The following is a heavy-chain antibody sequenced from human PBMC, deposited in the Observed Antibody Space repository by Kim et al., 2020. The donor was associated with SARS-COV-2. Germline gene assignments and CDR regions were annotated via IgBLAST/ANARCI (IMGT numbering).Heavy chain of an antibody. CDR3: ARDVYYYDSSGLYWYFDL. J-gene: IGHJ2*01. Sequence: KGRSTISRDNSKNTLYLKMGSLRAEDMAVYYCARDVYYYDSSGLYWYFDLWGRGTLVTVSS. V-gene: IGHV3-64*01. D-gene: IGHD3-22*01.